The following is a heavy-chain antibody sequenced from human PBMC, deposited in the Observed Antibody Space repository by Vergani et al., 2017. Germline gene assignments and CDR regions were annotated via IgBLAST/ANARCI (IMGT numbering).Heavy chain of an antibody. D-gene: IGHD3-22*01. Sequence: QVRLQESGPGLVKPSETLSLTCSVSGGSMSGYYWSWIRQPPGNELEWIGYMYHSGSTNYNPSLETRVTISGDTSKNQFSLKLNSVTAADTAVYYCARDRPLHYYDSSGYVAFDYWDQGTLVTVSS. J-gene: IGHJ4*02. CDR3: ARDRPLHYYDSSGYVAFDY. CDR2: MYHSGST. V-gene: IGHV4-59*01. CDR1: GGSMSGYY.